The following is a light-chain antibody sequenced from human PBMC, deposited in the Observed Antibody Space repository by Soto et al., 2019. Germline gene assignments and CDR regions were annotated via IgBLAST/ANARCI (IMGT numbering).Light chain of an antibody. Sequence: QSALTQPASVSGSPGQSITISCTGTSSDVGGYNYVSWYQQHPGKAPQLMIYDVSSRPSGVSHRFSSSKSGTTASLTISGLQAEDEAYYFCSSYTAITTTRVFGGGTKLTVL. CDR1: SSDVGGYNY. V-gene: IGLV2-14*03. CDR3: SSYTAITTTRV. CDR2: DVS. J-gene: IGLJ2*01.